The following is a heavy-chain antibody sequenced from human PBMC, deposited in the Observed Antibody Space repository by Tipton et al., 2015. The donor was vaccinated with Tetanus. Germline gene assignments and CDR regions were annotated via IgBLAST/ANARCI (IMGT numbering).Heavy chain of an antibody. CDR3: AKAKTWASLWFGDV. CDR1: GFPFMTYW. V-gene: IGHV3-23*01. Sequence: SLRLSCAASGFPFMTYWMTWVRQAPGKGLEWVSGIAGTAGSTYYRDSVRGRFTVSRDNVGNTLYLQMNSLRAEDTARYYCAKAKTWASLWFGDVWGPGTLVAVSS. J-gene: IGHJ4*02. CDR2: IAGTAGST. D-gene: IGHD3-10*01.